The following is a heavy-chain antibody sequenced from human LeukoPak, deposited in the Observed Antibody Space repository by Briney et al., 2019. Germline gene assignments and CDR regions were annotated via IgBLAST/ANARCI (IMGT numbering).Heavy chain of an antibody. V-gene: IGHV5-51*01. CDR1: GYSFTSYW. CDR2: IYPGDSDA. Sequence: HGESLKISCKGSGYSFTSYWIAWVRQMPGKGLEWMGIIYPGDSDARYSPSFQGQVTVSADKSISTAYLQWSSLKASDTAMYYCARQGSYFDYWAQGTLVTVSS. J-gene: IGHJ4*02. CDR3: ARQGSYFDY.